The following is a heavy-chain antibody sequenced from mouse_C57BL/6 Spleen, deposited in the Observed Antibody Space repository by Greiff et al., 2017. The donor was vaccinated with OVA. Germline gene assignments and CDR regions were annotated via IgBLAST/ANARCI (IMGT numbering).Heavy chain of an antibody. CDR2: FYPGSGSI. CDR3: ARHEGNDNDGYFDV. Sequence: QVQLKESGAELVKPGASVKLSCKASGYTFTEYTIHWVKQRSGQGLEWIGWFYPGSGSIKYNEKFKDKATLPADKSSSTVYMELSRLTSEAAAVYFCARHEGNDNDGYFDVWGTGTTVTVSS. CDR1: GYTFTEYT. J-gene: IGHJ1*03. V-gene: IGHV1-62-2*01. D-gene: IGHD2-4*01.